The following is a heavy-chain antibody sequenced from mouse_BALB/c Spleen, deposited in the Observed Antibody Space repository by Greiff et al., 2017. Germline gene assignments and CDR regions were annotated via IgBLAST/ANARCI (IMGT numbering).Heavy chain of an antibody. Sequence: EVHLVESGGGLVQPGGSRKLSCAASGFTFSSFGMHWVRQAPEKGLEWVAYISSGSSTIYYADTVKGRFTISRDNPKNTLFLQMTSLRSEDTAMYYCARKTGGNYVGAMDYWGQGTSVTVSS. V-gene: IGHV5-17*02. D-gene: IGHD2-1*01. J-gene: IGHJ4*01. CDR1: GFTFSSFG. CDR2: ISSGSSTI. CDR3: ARKTGGNYVGAMDY.